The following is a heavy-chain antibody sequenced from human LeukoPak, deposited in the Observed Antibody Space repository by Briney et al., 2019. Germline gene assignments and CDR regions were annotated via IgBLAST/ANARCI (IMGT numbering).Heavy chain of an antibody. D-gene: IGHD6-13*01. CDR3: ARITIAAAGTIGDCYFDY. CDR1: GGSISSSSYY. Sequence: SETLSLTCTVSGGSISSSSYYWGWIRQPPGKGLEWIGSIYYSGSTYYNPSLKSRVTISVDTSKNQFSLKLSSVTAADTAVYYCARITIAAAGTIGDCYFDYWGQGTLVTVSS. J-gene: IGHJ4*02. CDR2: IYYSGST. V-gene: IGHV4-39*01.